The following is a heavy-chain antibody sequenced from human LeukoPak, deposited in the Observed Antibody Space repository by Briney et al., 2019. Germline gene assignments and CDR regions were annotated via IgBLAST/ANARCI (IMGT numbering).Heavy chain of an antibody. J-gene: IGHJ5*02. CDR1: GYTFTSYG. CDR3: ARDWGMILRIIVVVPAAIQPTWFDP. Sequence: ASVKVSCKASGYTFTSYGISWVRQAPGQGLEWMGWISAYNGNTNYAQKLQGRVTMTTDTSTSTAYMELRSLRSDDTAVYYCARDWGMILRIIVVVPAAIQPTWFDPWGQGTLVTVSS. CDR2: ISAYNGNT. D-gene: IGHD2-2*01. V-gene: IGHV1-18*01.